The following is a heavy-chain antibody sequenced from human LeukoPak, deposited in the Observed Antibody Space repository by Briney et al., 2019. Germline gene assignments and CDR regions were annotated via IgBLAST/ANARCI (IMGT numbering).Heavy chain of an antibody. CDR1: GFTFSSYW. CDR2: IKQDGTEK. CDR3: ARDYSG. J-gene: IGHJ4*02. Sequence: PGGSLRLSCAASGFTFSSYWMSWVRQAPGKVLEWLANIKQDGTEKNYLNSVKGRFTISRDNAKNSLYLQMNSLRAEDTAVYYCARDYSGWGQGTLVTVSS. D-gene: IGHD1-26*01. V-gene: IGHV3-7*01.